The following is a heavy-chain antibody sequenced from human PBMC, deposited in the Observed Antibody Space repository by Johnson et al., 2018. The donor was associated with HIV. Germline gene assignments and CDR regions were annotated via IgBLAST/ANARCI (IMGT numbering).Heavy chain of an antibody. V-gene: IGHV3-15*01. CDR3: AGLGGSHDAFDI. CDR1: GFTFSNAW. D-gene: IGHD1-26*01. Sequence: MQLVESGGGLVQPGGSLRLSCAASGFTFSNAWISWVRQAPGKGLEWVGRIKSKTDGGTTDYAAPVKGRFTISRDDSKNTLYLQMNSLRAGDTAVYYCAGLGGSHDAFDIWGQGTMVTVSS. J-gene: IGHJ3*02. CDR2: IKSKTDGGTT.